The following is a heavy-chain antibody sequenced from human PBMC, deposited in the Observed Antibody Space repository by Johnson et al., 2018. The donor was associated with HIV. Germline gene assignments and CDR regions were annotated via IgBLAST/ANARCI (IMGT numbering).Heavy chain of an antibody. CDR2: IYSGGST. CDR3: AREEGGYYDSSGYYYVGAFDI. CDR1: GFTFDDHG. J-gene: IGHJ3*02. Sequence: VQLVESGGGVVRPGGSLRLSCAASGFTFDDHGMSWVRQAPGKGLEWVSVIYSGGSTYYADSVKGRFTISSDNANNSLYLQMNSLRAEDTAVYYCAREEGGYYDSSGYYYVGAFDIWGQGTMVTVSS. V-gene: IGHV3-66*01. D-gene: IGHD3-22*01.